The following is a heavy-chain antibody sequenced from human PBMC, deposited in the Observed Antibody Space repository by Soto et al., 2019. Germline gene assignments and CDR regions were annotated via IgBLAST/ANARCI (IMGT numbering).Heavy chain of an antibody. V-gene: IGHV1-69*01. Sequence: QVQLVQSGAEVKKPGSSVKVSCKASGGTFSSYAISWVRQAPGQGLEWMGGIIPIFGTANYAQKFHGRVTLTADESTCTASMALRSLRSKGTAVYYCARVPTLRYEILTGYYPPRFHMYVSGEGTTVTASS. D-gene: IGHD3-9*01. CDR2: IIPIFGTA. CDR3: ARVPTLRYEILTGYYPPRFHMYV. J-gene: IGHJ6*04. CDR1: GGTFSSYA.